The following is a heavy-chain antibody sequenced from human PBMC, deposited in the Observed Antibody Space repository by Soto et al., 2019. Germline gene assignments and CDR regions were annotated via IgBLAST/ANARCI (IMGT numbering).Heavy chain of an antibody. V-gene: IGHV4-30-4*01. CDR3: AREAYCSGGSCYSEDGIYYFDF. D-gene: IGHD2-15*01. J-gene: IGHJ4*02. Sequence: TLSLTCTVSGGSISSGDYYWSWIRQPPGKGLEWIGYIYYSGSTYYNPSLKSRVTISVDTSKNQFSLKLSSVTAADTAVYYCAREAYCSGGSCYSEDGIYYFDFWGQGTLVTVSS. CDR1: GGSISSGDYY. CDR2: IYYSGST.